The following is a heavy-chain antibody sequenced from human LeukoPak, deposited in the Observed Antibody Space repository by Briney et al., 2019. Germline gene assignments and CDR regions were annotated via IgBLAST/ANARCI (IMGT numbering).Heavy chain of an antibody. V-gene: IGHV4-34*01. CDR2: INHSGST. J-gene: IGHJ4*02. CDR1: GGSFSGYY. D-gene: IGHD6-19*01. Sequence: PSETLSLTCAVYGGSFSGYYWSWIRQPPGKGLEWIGEINHSGSTNYNPSLKSRVTISVDTSKNQFSLKLSSVTAADTAVYYCARGSAVAGIVDYWGRGTLVTVSS. CDR3: ARGSAVAGIVDY.